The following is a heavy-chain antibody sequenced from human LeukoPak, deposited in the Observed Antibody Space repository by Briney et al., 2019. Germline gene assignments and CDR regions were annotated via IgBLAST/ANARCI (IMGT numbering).Heavy chain of an antibody. CDR3: AKSGSLPYYYYGMDV. V-gene: IGHV3-23*01. CDR2: ISGSGGST. Sequence: PGGSLRLSCAASGFTFSSYAMSWVRQAPGKGLEWVSAISGSGGSTYYADSVKGRFTISRDNPKNTLYLQMNSLRAEDTAVYYCAKSGSLPYYYYGMDVWGQGTTVTVSS. J-gene: IGHJ6*02. D-gene: IGHD3-10*01. CDR1: GFTFSSYA.